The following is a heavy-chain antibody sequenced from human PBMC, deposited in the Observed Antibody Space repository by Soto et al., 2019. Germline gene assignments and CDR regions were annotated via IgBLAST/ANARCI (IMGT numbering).Heavy chain of an antibody. CDR1: GYTFTGYY. J-gene: IGHJ3*02. V-gene: IGHV1-2*02. CDR2: INPNSGGT. D-gene: IGHD3-10*01. Sequence: ASVKVSCKASGYTFTGYYMHGVLQSPLQGLEWMGCINPNSGGTNYAQKFQGRVTMTRDTSISTAYMELSRLRSDDTAVYYCARVILWFGESYDAFDIWGQGTMVTVSS. CDR3: ARVILWFGESYDAFDI.